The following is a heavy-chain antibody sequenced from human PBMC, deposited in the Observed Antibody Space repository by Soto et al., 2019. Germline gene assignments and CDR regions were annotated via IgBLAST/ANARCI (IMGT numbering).Heavy chain of an antibody. CDR1: GGSISSGGYY. V-gene: IGHV4-31*03. D-gene: IGHD3-22*01. J-gene: IGHJ4*02. CDR2: IYYSGST. Sequence: SETLSLTCTVSGGSISSGGYYWSWIRQHPGKGLEWIGYIYYSGSTYYNPSLKSRVTISVDTSKNQFSLKLSSVTAADTAVYYCARGSNYYDSSGYFPVWGQGTLVTVSS. CDR3: ARGSNYYDSSGYFPV.